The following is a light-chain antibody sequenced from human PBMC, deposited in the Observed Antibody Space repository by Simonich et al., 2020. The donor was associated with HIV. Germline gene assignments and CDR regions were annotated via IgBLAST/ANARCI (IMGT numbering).Light chain of an antibody. CDR3: QQYGSSPYT. J-gene: IGKJ2*01. CDR2: DAS. V-gene: IGKV3D-20*01. CDR1: QGVSGSS. Sequence: DIVVTQSPGTMSLSPGERATLSCRASQGVSGSSLAGYQQKPGLEPRLLIYDASSRATGIPYSFSCSGSGTDFTLTISRLEPEDFAVYYCQQYGSSPYTFGQGTKLEIK.